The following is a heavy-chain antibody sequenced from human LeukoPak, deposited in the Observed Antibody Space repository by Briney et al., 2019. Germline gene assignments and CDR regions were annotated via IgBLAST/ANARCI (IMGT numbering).Heavy chain of an antibody. D-gene: IGHD6-19*01. CDR1: GFTFSSSW. Sequence: GGSLRLSCAASGFTFSSSWMTWVRQVPGKGLEWVSAISGSGGSTYYADSVKGRFTISRDNSKNTLYLQMNSLRAEDTAVYYCAKPSVAGTSPYGYWGQGTLVTVSS. CDR2: ISGSGGST. V-gene: IGHV3-23*01. J-gene: IGHJ4*02. CDR3: AKPSVAGTSPYGY.